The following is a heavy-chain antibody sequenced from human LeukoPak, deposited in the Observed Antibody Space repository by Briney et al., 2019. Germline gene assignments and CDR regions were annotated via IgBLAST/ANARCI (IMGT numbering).Heavy chain of an antibody. V-gene: IGHV3-30*01. CDR1: GFTFSNYA. D-gene: IGHD6-13*01. J-gene: IGHJ4*02. CDR3: ARDHSASRSCPDF. CDR2: TSYDGSSA. Sequence: GDLRLSCAASGFTFSNYAMHWVRQAPGKGLEWVAVTSYDGSSAYYADSVKGRVTISRDNSKSTLYLQLNSLTTEDTAVYFCARDHSASRSCPDFWGQGTLVTVSS.